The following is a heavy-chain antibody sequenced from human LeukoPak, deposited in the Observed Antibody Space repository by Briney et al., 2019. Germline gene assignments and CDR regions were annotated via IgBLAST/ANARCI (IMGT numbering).Heavy chain of an antibody. J-gene: IGHJ3*02. CDR1: GGSISSYY. D-gene: IGHD1-7*01. CDR2: IYYSGST. Sequence: SETLSLTCTVSGGSISSYYWSWIRQPPGKGLEWIGYIYYSGSTNYNPSLKSRVTISVDTSKNQFSLKLSSVTAADTAVYYCATYNWNYSPTRAPFDIWGQGTMVTVSS. CDR3: ATYNWNYSPTRAPFDI. V-gene: IGHV4-59*12.